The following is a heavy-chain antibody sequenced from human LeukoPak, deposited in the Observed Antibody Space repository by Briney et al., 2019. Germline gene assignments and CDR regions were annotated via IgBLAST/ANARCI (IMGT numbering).Heavy chain of an antibody. CDR2: ISSSGSTI. V-gene: IGHV3-11*04. D-gene: IGHD2-15*01. CDR1: GGSISSSSYY. CDR3: ARGVCSGGSCLLSDWYFDL. J-gene: IGHJ2*01. Sequence: PSETLSLTCTVSGGSISSSSYYWGWIRQAPGKGLEWVSYISSSGSTICYADSVKGRFTISRDNAKNSLYLQMNSLRAEDTAVYYCARGVCSGGSCLLSDWYFDLWGRGTLVTVSS.